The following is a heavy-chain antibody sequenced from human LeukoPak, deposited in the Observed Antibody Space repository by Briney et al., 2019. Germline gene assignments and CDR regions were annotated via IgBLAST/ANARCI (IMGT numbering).Heavy chain of an antibody. D-gene: IGHD2-15*01. CDR2: SNTDGSIT. CDR3: ARQRYSSGDMDV. J-gene: IGHJ6*03. CDR1: GFTFTSYW. V-gene: IGHV3-74*03. Sequence: GSLRLSCATTGFTFTSYWMNWVRQVPGKGLVWVSRSNTDGSITTYVGSVKGRFTISRDNAKNTLYLQMNSLRVEDTAVYYCARQRYSSGDMDVWGKGTTVTVSS.